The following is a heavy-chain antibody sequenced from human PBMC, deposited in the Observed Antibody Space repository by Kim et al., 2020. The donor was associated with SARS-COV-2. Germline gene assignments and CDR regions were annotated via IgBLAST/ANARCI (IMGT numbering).Heavy chain of an antibody. CDR2: ISSSSSYI. CDR3: AREVYRAAAVDY. V-gene: IGHV3-21*01. J-gene: IGHJ4*02. CDR1: GFTFSSYS. Sequence: GGSLRLSCAASGFTFSSYSMNWVRQAPGKGLEWVSSISSSSSYIYYADSVKGRFTISRDNAKNSLYLQMNSLRAEDTAVYYCAREVYRAAAVDYWGQGTLVTVSS. D-gene: IGHD6-13*01.